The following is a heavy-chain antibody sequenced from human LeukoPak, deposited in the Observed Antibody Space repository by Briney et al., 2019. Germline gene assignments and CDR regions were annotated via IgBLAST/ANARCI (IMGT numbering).Heavy chain of an antibody. CDR1: GGSISSGGYY. D-gene: IGHD3-22*01. CDR3: ARGAPPETYYYDSSGLN. J-gene: IGHJ4*02. CDR2: IYYSGST. Sequence: PSETLSLTCTVSGGSISSGGYYWSWIRQHPGKGLEWIGYIYYSGSTYYNPSLKSRVTISVDTSKNQFSLKLSSVTAADTAVYYCARGAPPETYYYDSSGLNWGQGTLVTVSS. V-gene: IGHV4-31*03.